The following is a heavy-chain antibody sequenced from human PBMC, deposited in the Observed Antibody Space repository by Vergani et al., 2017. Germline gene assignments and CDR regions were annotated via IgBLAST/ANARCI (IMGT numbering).Heavy chain of an antibody. J-gene: IGHJ5*02. D-gene: IGHD6-13*01. V-gene: IGHV3-23*01. CDR3: AKYSMAQAKGAAAPSVWFEP. CDR2: ISGSGGST. Sequence: EVQLLESGGGLVQPGGSLRLSCAASGFTFSSYAMSWVRQAPGKGLEWVSAISGSGGSTYYADSVKGRFTISRDNSKNTLYLQMNSLSAEDTAVYYCAKYSMAQAKGAAAPSVWFEPWGQGTLVTVSS. CDR1: GFTFSSYA.